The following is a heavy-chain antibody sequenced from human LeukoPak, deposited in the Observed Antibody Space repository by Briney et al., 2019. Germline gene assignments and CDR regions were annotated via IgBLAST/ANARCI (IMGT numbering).Heavy chain of an antibody. CDR3: AREGEYKVGHYYYGMDV. CDR2: TYYRSKWHS. Sequence: SQTLSLTCAISGDSVSSNTAAWNWIRQSPSRGLEWLGRTYYRSKWHSDYAVSVKSRITINPDTSKNQLSLQLNSVTPEDTAVYYCAREGEYKVGHYYYGMDVWGRGTTVTVSS. V-gene: IGHV6-1*01. J-gene: IGHJ6*02. D-gene: IGHD3-10*01. CDR1: GDSVSSNTAA.